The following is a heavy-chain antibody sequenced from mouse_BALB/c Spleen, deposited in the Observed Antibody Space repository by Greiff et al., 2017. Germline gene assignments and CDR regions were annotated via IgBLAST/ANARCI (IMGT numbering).Heavy chain of an antibody. CDR1: GFSLTSYG. D-gene: IGHD2-4*01. CDR2: IWSGGST. V-gene: IGHV2-2*02. CDR3: ARNEGYDYDSAWFAY. J-gene: IGHJ3*01. Sequence: VKLQESGPGLVQPSQSLSITCTVSGFSLTSYGVHWVRQSPGKGLEWLGVIWSGGSTDYNAAFISRLSISKDNSKSQVFFKMNSLQANDTAIYYCARNEGYDYDSAWFAYWGQGTLVTVSA.